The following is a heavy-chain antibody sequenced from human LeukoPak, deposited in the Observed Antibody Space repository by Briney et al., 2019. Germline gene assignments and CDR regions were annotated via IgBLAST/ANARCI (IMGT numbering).Heavy chain of an antibody. CDR2: ISGSGGST. V-gene: IGHV3-23*01. CDR1: GFTFSSYA. D-gene: IGHD3-22*01. J-gene: IGHJ2*01. CDR3: AKDSHYYDSSGYYPQQYFDL. Sequence: GGSLRLSCAASGFTFSSYAMSWVRQAPGKGLEWVSAISGSGGSTYYADSVKGRFTISRDNSKNTLYLQMNSLRAEDTAVYYCAKDSHYYDSSGYYPQQYFDLWGRGALVTVSS.